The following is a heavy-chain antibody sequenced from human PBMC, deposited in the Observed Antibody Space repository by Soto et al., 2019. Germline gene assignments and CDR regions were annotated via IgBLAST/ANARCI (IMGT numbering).Heavy chain of an antibody. J-gene: IGHJ1*01. CDR2: IYWNDDK. Sequence: SGPTLVNPTQTLTLTCTFSGFSLSTSGVGVGWIRQPPGKALEWLALIYWNDDKRYSPSLKSRLTITKDTSKNQVVLTMTNMDPVDTATYYCAHSRIGNWNYPRDNLEYFQHWGQGTLVTVSS. V-gene: IGHV2-5*01. D-gene: IGHD1-7*01. CDR3: AHSRIGNWNYPRDNLEYFQH. CDR1: GFSLSTSGVG.